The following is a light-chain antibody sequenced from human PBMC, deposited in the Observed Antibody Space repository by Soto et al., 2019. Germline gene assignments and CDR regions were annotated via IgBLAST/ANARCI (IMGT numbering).Light chain of an antibody. CDR2: AAS. Sequence: DIQMTQSPSSLSASVGDRVTITCRASQSISSYLNWYRQKPGKAPKLLIYAASSLQSGVPSRFSGSGSGTDFTLTISSLQPEDFATYYCQKSYSTPLTFGQGTKVDIK. CDR1: QSISSY. J-gene: IGKJ1*01. CDR3: QKSYSTPLT. V-gene: IGKV1-39*01.